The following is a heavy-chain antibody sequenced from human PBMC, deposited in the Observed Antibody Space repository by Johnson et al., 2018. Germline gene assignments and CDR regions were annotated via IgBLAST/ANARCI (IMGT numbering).Heavy chain of an antibody. CDR3: ARDYGSGWPPDAFVI. J-gene: IGHJ3*02. CDR2: ISYDGNNK. D-gene: IGHD6-19*01. CDR1: GFTFSSYG. V-gene: IGHV3-30*03. Sequence: QVQLVESGGGVVQPGRSLRLSCAASGFTFSSYGMHWVRQAPGKGLEWVAVISYDGNNKYYADSVKGRFTISRDNSKNTLYLQINSLRAEDTAVYYCARDYGSGWPPDAFVIWGQGTMVTVSS.